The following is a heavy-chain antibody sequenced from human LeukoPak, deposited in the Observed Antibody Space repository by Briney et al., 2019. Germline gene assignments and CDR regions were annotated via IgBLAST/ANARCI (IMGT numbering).Heavy chain of an antibody. CDR3: VTTTVTTSYAFDV. V-gene: IGHV3-30-3*01. CDR1: GFPFSTYV. D-gene: IGHD4-17*01. CDR2: ISFNGSNK. Sequence: GGSLRLSCAASGFPFSTYVMHWVRQAPGKGLEWMAFISFNGSNKQYRDSLKGRFTISRDNSKNTLFLQMDSLRPEDTAVYYCVTTTVTTSYAFDVWGPGAMVTVSS. J-gene: IGHJ3*01.